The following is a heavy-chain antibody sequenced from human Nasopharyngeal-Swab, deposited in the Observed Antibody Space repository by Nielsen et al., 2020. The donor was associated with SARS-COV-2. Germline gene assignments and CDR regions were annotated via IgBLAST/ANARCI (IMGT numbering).Heavy chain of an antibody. CDR3: ARIRYDILTGYYIGFDY. J-gene: IGHJ4*02. D-gene: IGHD3-9*01. CDR1: GFSLSTSGMC. CDR2: IDWDDDK. Sequence: SGPTLVKPTQTLTLTCTFSGFSLSTSGMCVSWIRQPPGKALEWLALIDWDDDKYYSTSLKTRLTISKDTSKNQVVLTMTNIDPVDTATYYCARIRYDILTGYYIGFDYWGQGTLVTVSS. V-gene: IGHV2-70*01.